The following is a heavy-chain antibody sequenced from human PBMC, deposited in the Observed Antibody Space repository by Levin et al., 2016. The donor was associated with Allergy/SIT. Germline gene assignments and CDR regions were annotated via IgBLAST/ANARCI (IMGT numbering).Heavy chain of an antibody. CDR2: INPSGGST. J-gene: IGHJ3*02. Sequence: ASVKVSCKASGYTFTSYYMHWVRQAPGQGLEWMGIINPSGGSTSYAQKFQGRVTMTRDTSTSTVYMELSSLRSEDTAVYYCARDRGYNWNEGSLDAFDIWGQGTMVTVSS. CDR3: ARDRGYNWNEGSLDAFDI. V-gene: IGHV1-46*01. CDR1: GYTFTSYY. D-gene: IGHD1-1*01.